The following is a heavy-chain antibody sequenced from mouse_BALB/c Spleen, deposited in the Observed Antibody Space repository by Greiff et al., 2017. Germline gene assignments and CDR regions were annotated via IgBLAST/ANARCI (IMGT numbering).Heavy chain of an antibody. V-gene: IGHV1S29*02. Sequence: DVKLQESGPELVKPGASVKISCKASGYTFTDYNMHWVKQSHGKSLEWIGYIYPYNGGTGYNQKFKSKATLTVDNSSSTAYMGLRSLTSEDSAVYYCAREDYDDYWGQGTTLTVSS. CDR1: GYTFTDYN. CDR2: IYPYNGGT. CDR3: AREDYDDY. D-gene: IGHD2-4*01. J-gene: IGHJ2*01.